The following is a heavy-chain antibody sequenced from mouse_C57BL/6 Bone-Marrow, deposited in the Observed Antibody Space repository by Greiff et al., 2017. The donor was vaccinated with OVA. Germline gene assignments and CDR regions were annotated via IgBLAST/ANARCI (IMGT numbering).Heavy chain of an antibody. CDR2: ISYDGSN. CDR1: GYSITSGYY. V-gene: IGHV3-6*01. D-gene: IGHD1-1*01. CDR3: ARGNYFGSKGY. J-gene: IGHJ2*01. Sequence: EVKLMESGPGLVKPSQSLSLSCSVTGYSITSGYYWNWIRQFPGNKLEWMGYISYDGSNNYNPSLKNRISITRDTSKNQFFLKLNSVTTEDTATYYCARGNYFGSKGYWGQGTTLTVSS.